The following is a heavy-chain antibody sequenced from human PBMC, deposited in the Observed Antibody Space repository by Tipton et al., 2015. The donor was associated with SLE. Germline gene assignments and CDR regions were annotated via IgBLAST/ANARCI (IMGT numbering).Heavy chain of an antibody. CDR3: AREGSSGWSGTFDY. CDR1: GFTFSSYS. Sequence: SLRLSCAASGFTFSSYSMNWVRQAPGKGLEWVAVIWYDGSNKYYADSVKGRFTISRDNSKNSLYLQMNSLRDEDTAVYYCAREGSSGWSGTFDYWGQGTLVTVPS. D-gene: IGHD6-19*01. J-gene: IGHJ4*02. CDR2: IWYDGSNK. V-gene: IGHV3-33*08.